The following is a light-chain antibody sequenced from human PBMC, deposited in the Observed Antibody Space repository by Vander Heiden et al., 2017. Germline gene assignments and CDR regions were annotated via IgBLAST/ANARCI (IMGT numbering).Light chain of an antibody. J-gene: IGLJ1*01. CDR3: CSYAGSSTLYV. V-gene: IGLV2-23*02. CDR2: EVS. Sequence: QSALTQPASGSGSPGQSMTISCTGTSSDVGSYNLVPWYQQHPGKAPKLMIYEVSKRPSGVSNRFSGSKSGNTASLTISGLQAEDEADYYCCSYAGSSTLYVFGTGTKVTVL. CDR1: SSDVGSYNL.